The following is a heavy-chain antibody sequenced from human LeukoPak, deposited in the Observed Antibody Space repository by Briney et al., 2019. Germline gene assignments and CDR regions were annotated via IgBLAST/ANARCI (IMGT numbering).Heavy chain of an antibody. CDR2: INHSGST. Sequence: SETLSLTCAVSGGSFSGYYWSWIRQPPGKGLEWIGEINHSGSTNYNPSLKSRVTISVDTSKSQFSLKLSSVTAADTAVYYCARGVRQYYYGSGSYYPPFYYYYYMDVWGKGTTVTVSS. CDR1: GGSFSGYY. D-gene: IGHD3-10*01. CDR3: ARGVRQYYYGSGSYYPPFYYYYYMDV. V-gene: IGHV4-34*01. J-gene: IGHJ6*03.